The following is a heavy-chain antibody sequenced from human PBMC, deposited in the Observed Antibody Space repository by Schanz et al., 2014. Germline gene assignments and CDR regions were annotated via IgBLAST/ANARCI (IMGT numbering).Heavy chain of an antibody. J-gene: IGHJ4*02. CDR2: IIPVLNIA. V-gene: IGHV1-69*02. CDR3: ARGYGDSPTDF. CDR1: GGTFSSYT. D-gene: IGHD4-17*01. Sequence: QLQLVQSGAEVKKPGSSVKVSCKLSGGTFSSYTISWMRQAPGQGLEWMGKIIPVLNIATYAQRFQGRVSITADTSTNTAYMELSSLRYEDTAVYYCARGYGDSPTDFWGQGTLVTVSS.